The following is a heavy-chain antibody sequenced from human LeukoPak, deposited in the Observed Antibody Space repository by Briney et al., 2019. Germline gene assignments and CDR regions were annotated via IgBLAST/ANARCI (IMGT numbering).Heavy chain of an antibody. CDR3: ARAGSGWSFDY. D-gene: IGHD6-19*01. Sequence: PSETLSLTCTVSGGSISTYYWTWLRQPPGKGLEWIGYNSYSGNTNYNPSLRSRVSISVDMSMSRFSLKLTSVTAADTAVYYCARAGSGWSFDYWGQGTLVTVSS. J-gene: IGHJ4*02. CDR1: GGSISTYY. V-gene: IGHV4-59*01. CDR2: NSYSGNT.